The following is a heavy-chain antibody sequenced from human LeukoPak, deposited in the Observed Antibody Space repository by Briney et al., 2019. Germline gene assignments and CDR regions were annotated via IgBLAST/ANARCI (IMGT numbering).Heavy chain of an antibody. CDR3: AREWVLSDGSGSYFILFDI. D-gene: IGHD3-10*01. V-gene: IGHV1-2*06. J-gene: IGHJ3*02. CDR2: INPNGGGT. Sequence: ASVKVSCKASGYTFTGYYMHWVRQAPGQGLEWMGRINPNGGGTNYAQKFQGRVTMTRDTSISTAYMELSRLRSDDTAVYYCAREWVLSDGSGSYFILFDIWGQGTMVTVSS. CDR1: GYTFTGYY.